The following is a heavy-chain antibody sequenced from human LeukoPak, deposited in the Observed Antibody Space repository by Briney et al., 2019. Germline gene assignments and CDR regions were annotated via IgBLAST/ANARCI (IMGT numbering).Heavy chain of an antibody. CDR2: IIPIFGTA. J-gene: IGHJ4*02. D-gene: IGHD5-12*01. CDR1: GGTFSNDA. CDR3: ATRGYSGFDFDY. V-gene: IGHV1-69*05. Sequence: GASVKVSCKASGGTFSNDAISWVRQAPRQGLEWMGGIIPIFGTANYAQKFQGRVTITTDESTSTAYMELSSLRYTAVYYCATRGYSGFDFDYWGQGTLVTVSS.